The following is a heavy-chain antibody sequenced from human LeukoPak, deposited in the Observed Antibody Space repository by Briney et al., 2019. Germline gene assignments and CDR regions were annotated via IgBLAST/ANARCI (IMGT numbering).Heavy chain of an antibody. Sequence: GGSLRLSCAASGFTFSSYGIHWVRQAPCKGLEWVAVISYDGSNKYYADSVKGRFTISRDNSKNTLYLQMNSLRAEDTAMYYCAKDTTSPYCSITSCHYFDYWGQGALVTVSS. V-gene: IGHV3-30*18. CDR2: ISYDGSNK. J-gene: IGHJ4*02. CDR3: AKDTTSPYCSITSCHYFDY. CDR1: GFTFSSYG. D-gene: IGHD2-2*01.